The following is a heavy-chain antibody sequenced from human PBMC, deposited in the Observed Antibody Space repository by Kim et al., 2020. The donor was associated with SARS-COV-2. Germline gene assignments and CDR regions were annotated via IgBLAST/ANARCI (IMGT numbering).Heavy chain of an antibody. Sequence: SETLSLTCAVYGGSFSGYYWSWIRQPPGKGLEWIGEINHSGSTNYNPSLKSRVTISVYTSKNQFSLKLSSVTAADTAVYYCARGLGFEVGDYSSSSRVRYYYYGMDVWGQGTTVTVSS. J-gene: IGHJ6*02. CDR2: INHSGST. CDR1: GGSFSGYY. CDR3: ARGLGFEVGDYSSSSRVRYYYYGMDV. D-gene: IGHD6-6*01. V-gene: IGHV4-34*01.